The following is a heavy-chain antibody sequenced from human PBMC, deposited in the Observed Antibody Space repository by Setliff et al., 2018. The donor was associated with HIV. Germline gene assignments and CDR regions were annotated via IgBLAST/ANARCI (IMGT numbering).Heavy chain of an antibody. Sequence: PGESLKISCTASGFTFGDYAMSWVRQAPGKGLEWVGFIRSKAYGGTTEYAASVKGRFTISRDDSKSIAYLQMNSLKTEDTAVYYCTSSFKAHYYSYYYMDVWGKGTTVTVSS. CDR2: IRSKAYGGTT. J-gene: IGHJ6*03. CDR3: TSSFKAHYYSYYYMDV. V-gene: IGHV3-49*04. CDR1: GFTFGDYA.